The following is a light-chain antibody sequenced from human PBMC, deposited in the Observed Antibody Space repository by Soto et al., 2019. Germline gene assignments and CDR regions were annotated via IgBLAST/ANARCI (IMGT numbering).Light chain of an antibody. V-gene: IGKV3-20*01. CDR2: GAS. CDR3: QQYGSSPGT. Sequence: EIVMAQSPSTLSVSPGERATLSCRASQSVTNRYLAWYRQKPGQAPRLLIFGASIRDTGIPDRFSGSGSGTDFTLTISRLEPEDFAVYYCQQYGSSPGTFGQGTKVEIK. CDR1: QSVTNRY. J-gene: IGKJ1*01.